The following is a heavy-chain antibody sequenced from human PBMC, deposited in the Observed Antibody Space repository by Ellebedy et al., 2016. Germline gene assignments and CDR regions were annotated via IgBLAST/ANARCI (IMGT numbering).Heavy chain of an antibody. Sequence: GESLKISXIGSGFTFSNYAVHWVRQAPGKGLVWVARTNEDGTTINYADSVKGRFTISRDNAKNFLYLQMNSLRAEDTAVYYCVRDLVGRFDSWGQGTLVTVSS. V-gene: IGHV3-74*01. CDR3: VRDLVGRFDS. CDR1: GFTFSNYA. J-gene: IGHJ4*02. D-gene: IGHD3-10*01. CDR2: TNEDGTTI.